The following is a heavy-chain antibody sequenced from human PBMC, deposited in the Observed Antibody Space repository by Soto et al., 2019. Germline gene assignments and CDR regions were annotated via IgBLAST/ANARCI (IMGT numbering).Heavy chain of an antibody. Sequence: QVQLVESGGGVVQPGRSLRLSCAASGFTFSSYAMHWVRQAPGKGLEWVAVISYDGSNKYYADYVKGRFTISRDNSKNTLYLQMNSLRAEDTAVYYCARDQHLGAFDIWGQGTMVTVSS. CDR2: ISYDGSNK. J-gene: IGHJ3*02. V-gene: IGHV3-30-3*01. D-gene: IGHD3-16*01. CDR1: GFTFSSYA. CDR3: ARDQHLGAFDI.